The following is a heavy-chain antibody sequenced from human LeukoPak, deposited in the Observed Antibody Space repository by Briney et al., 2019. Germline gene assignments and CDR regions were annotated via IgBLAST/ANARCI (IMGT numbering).Heavy chain of an antibody. CDR1: GFTFSSYD. V-gene: IGHV3-30*02. CDR3: ARAGQEWFGELGFDQ. CDR2: IRYDGSNK. D-gene: IGHD3-10*01. Sequence: GGSLRLSCAASGFTFSSYDMHWVRQAPGKGLEWVAFIRYDGSNKNYADSVKGRFTISRDNPKNTLYLQTNSLRAEDTAVYYCARAGQEWFGELGFDQWGQGTLVIVSS. J-gene: IGHJ4*02.